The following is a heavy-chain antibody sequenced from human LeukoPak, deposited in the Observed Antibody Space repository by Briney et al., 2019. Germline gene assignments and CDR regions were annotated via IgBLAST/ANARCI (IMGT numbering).Heavy chain of an antibody. Sequence: PGESLRLSCAASGFSVSNKYMSWVRQAPGKGLEWVSVIYTGGDTYYVDSVRGRFTISRDNSKNTVNLQMNSLRAEDTALYYCAGGQMFTSGGFDDWGQGTLVTVSS. CDR2: IYTGGDT. CDR3: AGGQMFTSGGFDD. V-gene: IGHV3-53*01. CDR1: GFSVSNKY. D-gene: IGHD6-19*01. J-gene: IGHJ4*02.